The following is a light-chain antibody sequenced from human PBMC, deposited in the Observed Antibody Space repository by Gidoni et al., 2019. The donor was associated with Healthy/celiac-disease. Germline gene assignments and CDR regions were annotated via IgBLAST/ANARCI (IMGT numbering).Light chain of an antibody. Sequence: EIVLTQSPGTLSLSPGERATLSCRASQSVSSSYLAWYQQKPGQAPRLLIYGASSRATGIPDRFSGSGCGTDFTLTISRLEPEDFAVYYCQQYGSSLALTFGGXTKVEIK. CDR3: QQYGSSLALT. J-gene: IGKJ4*01. V-gene: IGKV3-20*01. CDR1: QSVSSSY. CDR2: GAS.